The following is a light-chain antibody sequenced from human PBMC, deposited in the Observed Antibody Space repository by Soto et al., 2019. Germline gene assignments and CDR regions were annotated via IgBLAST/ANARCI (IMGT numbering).Light chain of an antibody. Sequence: EIVLTQSPGTLSLSPGERATLSCRASQSVSSTYLAWYQQKPGQAPRLLIYGASRRATGIPDRFSGSGSGTDFTLTISRLEPEDFAVYYCQQYGTSPYTFGQGNKLEIK. CDR3: QQYGTSPYT. V-gene: IGKV3-20*01. CDR2: GAS. J-gene: IGKJ2*01. CDR1: QSVSSTY.